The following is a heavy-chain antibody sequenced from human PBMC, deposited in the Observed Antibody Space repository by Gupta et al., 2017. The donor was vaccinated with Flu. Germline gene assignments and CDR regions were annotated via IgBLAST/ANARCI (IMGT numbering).Heavy chain of an antibody. J-gene: IGHJ4*02. CDR2: ISSSSSYI. V-gene: IGHV3-21*01. Sequence: EVQLVESGGGLVKPGGSLRLSCAASGFTFSSYSMNWVRQAPGKGLEWVSSISSSSSYIYYADSVKGRFTISRDNAKNSLYLQMNSLRAEDTAVYYCARDGYCTNGVCYGFDYWGQGSLVTVSS. D-gene: IGHD2-8*01. CDR3: ARDGYCTNGVCYGFDY. CDR1: GFTFSSYS.